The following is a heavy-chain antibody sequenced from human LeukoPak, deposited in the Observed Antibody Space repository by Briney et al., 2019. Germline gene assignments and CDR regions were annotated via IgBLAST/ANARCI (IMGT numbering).Heavy chain of an antibody. CDR1: GYSISSGYY. Sequence: SETLSLTCTVSGYSISSGYYWGWIRQPPGKGLEWIGSIYHSGSTYYNPSLKSRVTISVDTSKNQFSLKLSSVTAADTAVYYCARERRTPNAIVLMVYAITGGYNWFDPWGQGTLVTVSS. V-gene: IGHV4-38-2*02. J-gene: IGHJ5*02. CDR3: ARERRTPNAIVLMVYAITGGYNWFDP. CDR2: IYHSGST. D-gene: IGHD2-8*01.